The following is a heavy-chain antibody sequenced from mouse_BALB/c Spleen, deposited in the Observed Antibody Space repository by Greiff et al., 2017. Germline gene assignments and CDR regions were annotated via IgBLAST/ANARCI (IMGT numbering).Heavy chain of an antibody. CDR1: GFTFSSFG. CDR2: ISSGSSTI. CDR3: ARDYYDYDGFAY. D-gene: IGHD2-4*01. Sequence: EVKLMESGGGLVQPGGSRKLSCAASGFTFSSFGMHWVRQAPEKGLEWVAYISSGSSTIYYADTVKGRFTISRDNPKNTLFLQMTSLRSEDTAMYYCARDYYDYDGFAYWGQGTLVTVSA. J-gene: IGHJ3*01. V-gene: IGHV5-17*02.